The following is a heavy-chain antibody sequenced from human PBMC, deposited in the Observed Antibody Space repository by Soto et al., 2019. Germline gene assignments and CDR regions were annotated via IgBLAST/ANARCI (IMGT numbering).Heavy chain of an antibody. Sequence: SATLSLTCTVSGGSISSGGYYWSWIRQHPGKGLEWIGYIYYSGSTYYNPSLKSRVTISVDTSKNQFSLKLSSVTAADTAVYYCARGHPFTARPYYFDYWGQGTLVTVSS. D-gene: IGHD3-16*01. CDR1: GGSISSGGYY. V-gene: IGHV4-31*03. J-gene: IGHJ4*02. CDR3: ARGHPFTARPYYFDY. CDR2: IYYSGST.